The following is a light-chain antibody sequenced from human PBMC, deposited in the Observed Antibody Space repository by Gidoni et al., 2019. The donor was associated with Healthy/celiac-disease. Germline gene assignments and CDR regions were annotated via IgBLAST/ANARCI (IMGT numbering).Light chain of an antibody. CDR3: QQLNSYPPAIT. CDR1: QGISSY. CDR2: AAS. V-gene: IGKV1-9*01. Sequence: DIQLTQSPSFLSASVGDRVTITCRASQGISSYLAWYQQKPAKAPKLLIYAASTLQSGVPSRFSGSGSGTEFTLTISSLQPEDFATYYCQQLNSYPPAITFGQGTRLEIK. J-gene: IGKJ5*01.